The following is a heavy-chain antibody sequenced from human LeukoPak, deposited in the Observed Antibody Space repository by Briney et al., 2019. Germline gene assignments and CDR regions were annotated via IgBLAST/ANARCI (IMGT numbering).Heavy chain of an antibody. V-gene: IGHV3-30*01. Sequence: PGGSLRLSCAASGFTLSSYAMHWVRQAPGKGLEGVAVISYDGSNRYYADSVKGRFTISRDNSKNTLYLQMNSLRAEDTAVYYCARGPDYYDSSGYRSFDYWGQGTLVTVSS. D-gene: IGHD3-22*01. CDR1: GFTLSSYA. CDR2: ISYDGSNR. J-gene: IGHJ4*02. CDR3: ARGPDYYDSSGYRSFDY.